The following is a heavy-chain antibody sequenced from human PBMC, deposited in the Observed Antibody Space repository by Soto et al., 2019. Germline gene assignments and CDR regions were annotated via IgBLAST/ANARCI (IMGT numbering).Heavy chain of an antibody. CDR1: GDSISSYY. CDR2: IYNSGST. J-gene: IGHJ4*02. V-gene: IGHV4-4*07. Sequence: KPSETLSLTCSVSGDSISSYYWSWIRQPAGKGLEWIGRIYNSGSTNYNPSLKSRVTMSVDTSKNQFSLKLSSVTAADTAVYYCARGSLWGDYFDYWGQGTLVTVYS. CDR3: ARGSLWGDYFDY. D-gene: IGHD2-21*01.